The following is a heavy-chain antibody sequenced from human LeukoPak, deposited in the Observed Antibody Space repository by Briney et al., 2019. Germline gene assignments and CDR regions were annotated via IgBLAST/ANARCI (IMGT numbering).Heavy chain of an antibody. Sequence: GGSLRLSCAASGFTFSNAWMSWVRQAPGKGLEWVGRIKSKTDGGTTDYAAPVKGRFTISRDDSKNTLYLQMNSLKTEDTAVYYCTTESIAVAGAYYYYYYMDVWGKGTTVTVSS. D-gene: IGHD6-19*01. CDR2: IKSKTDGGTT. CDR1: GFTFSNAW. V-gene: IGHV3-15*01. J-gene: IGHJ6*03. CDR3: TTESIAVAGAYYYYYYMDV.